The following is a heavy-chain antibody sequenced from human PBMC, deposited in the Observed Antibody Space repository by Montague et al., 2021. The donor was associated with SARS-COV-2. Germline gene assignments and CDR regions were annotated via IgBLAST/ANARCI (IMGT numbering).Heavy chain of an antibody. V-gene: IGHV4-34*01. D-gene: IGHD2-15*01. CDR2: IYYGGST. J-gene: IGHJ2*01. Sequence: SETLSLTCAVYGGSFSGYYWSWIRQPPGKGLEWIGNIYYGGSTYYNPSLKSRVTISVDTSKNQFSLNLISVTAADTATYYCARHVDPCGGSCRNWYFDLWGRGTLVTVSS. CDR3: ARHVDPCGGSCRNWYFDL. CDR1: GGSFSGYY.